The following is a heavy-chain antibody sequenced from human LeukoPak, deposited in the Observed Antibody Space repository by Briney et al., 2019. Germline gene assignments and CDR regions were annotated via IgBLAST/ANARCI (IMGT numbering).Heavy chain of an antibody. V-gene: IGHV6-1*01. D-gene: IGHD4-17*01. CDR3: ARNDYGDYYYYYGMDV. CDR1: GDSVSSNSAA. CDR2: TYYRSKWYN. Sequence: SQTLSLTCAISGDSVSSNSAAWNWIRQSPSRGLEWLGRTYYRSKWYNDYAVSVKSRITINPDTSKNQFSMQLNSVTPEDTAVYYCARNDYGDYYYYYGMDVWGQGTTVTVSS. J-gene: IGHJ6*02.